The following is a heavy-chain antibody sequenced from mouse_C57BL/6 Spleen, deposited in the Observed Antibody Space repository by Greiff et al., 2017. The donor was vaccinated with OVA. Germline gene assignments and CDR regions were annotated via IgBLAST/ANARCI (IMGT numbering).Heavy chain of an antibody. CDR3: AREEGDYDKGDYFDY. CDR1: GYTFTSYW. Sequence: VKLQQPGAELVKPGASVKLSCKASGYTFTSYWMHWVKQRPGQGLEWIGMIHPNSGSTNYNEKFKSKATLTVDKSSSTAYMQLSSLTSEDSAVYYGAREEGDYDKGDYFDYWGQGTTLTVSS. D-gene: IGHD2-13*01. V-gene: IGHV1-64*01. CDR2: IHPNSGST. J-gene: IGHJ2*01.